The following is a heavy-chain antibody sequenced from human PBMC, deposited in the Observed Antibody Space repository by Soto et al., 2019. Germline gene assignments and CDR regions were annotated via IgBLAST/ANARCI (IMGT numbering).Heavy chain of an antibody. V-gene: IGHV2-5*02. D-gene: IGHD3-10*01. J-gene: IGHJ4*02. Sequence: QITLKESGPTLVKPTQTLTLTCTVSGFSLSTDGVGVGWIRQPPGQALEWLALIYWDDDTRYRPSLRSRLTITNDTSKNQVGITMTNMDPMDTATYFCARRDYSASGSLTFDYGGPGSLVTVSS. CDR1: GFSLSTDGVG. CDR3: ARRDYSASGSLTFDY. CDR2: IYWDDDT.